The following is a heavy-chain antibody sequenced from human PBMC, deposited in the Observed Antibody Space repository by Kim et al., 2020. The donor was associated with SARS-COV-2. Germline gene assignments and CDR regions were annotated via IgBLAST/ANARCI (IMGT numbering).Heavy chain of an antibody. J-gene: IGHJ3*02. CDR2: ISSSSSYI. CDR1: GFTFSSYS. Sequence: GGSLRLSCAASGFTFSSYSMNWVRQAPGKGLEWVSSISSSSSYIYYADSVKGRFTISRDNAKNSLYLQMNSLRAEDTAVYYCARDSAAFGEWLLYLDAFDIWGQGTMVTVSS. D-gene: IGHD3-3*01. CDR3: ARDSAAFGEWLLYLDAFDI. V-gene: IGHV3-21*01.